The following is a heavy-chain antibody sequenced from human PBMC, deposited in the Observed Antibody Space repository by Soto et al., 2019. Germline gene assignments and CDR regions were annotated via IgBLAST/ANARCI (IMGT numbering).Heavy chain of an antibody. CDR2: IVPMFGTS. CDR1: GGTSTRYA. Sequence: QERLVQSGAEVRKPGSSVKVSCKVTGGTSTRYAINWVRQAPGQGLEWMGGIVPMFGTSKYAQKFQGRVTITADTSRNIAYMELRRLTSEDTAVYYCNRGSEYDFWCGYLWGQGTLVSVSS. V-gene: IGHV1-69*06. J-gene: IGHJ4*02. CDR3: NRGSEYDFWCGYL. D-gene: IGHD3-3*01.